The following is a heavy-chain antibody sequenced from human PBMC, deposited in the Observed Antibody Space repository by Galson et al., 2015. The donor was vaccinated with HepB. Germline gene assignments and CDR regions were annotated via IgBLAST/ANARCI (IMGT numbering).Heavy chain of an antibody. CDR1: GYTFTSYA. CDR2: INAGNGNT. V-gene: IGHV1-3*01. D-gene: IGHD5-24*01. Sequence: SVKVSCKASGYTFTSYAMHWVRQAPGQRLEWMGWINAGNGNTKYSQKFQGRVTITRDTSASTAYMELSSLRSEDTAVHYCARDGRREDAFDIWGQGTMVTVSS. J-gene: IGHJ3*02. CDR3: ARDGRREDAFDI.